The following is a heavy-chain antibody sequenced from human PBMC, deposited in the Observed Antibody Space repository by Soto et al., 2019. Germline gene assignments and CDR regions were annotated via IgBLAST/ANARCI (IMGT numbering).Heavy chain of an antibody. CDR3: ARGYYSFWSGPLDY. CDR1: GTNYW. D-gene: IGHD3-3*01. CDR2: IYPGDSDT. J-gene: IGHJ4*02. V-gene: IGHV5-51*01. Sequence: PGESLKISCRTSGTNYWIAWVRQRPGKGLEWLGIIYPGDSDTRYSPSFQGQVTISADKSINTTYLRWSTLKASDSGIYFCARGYYSFWSGPLDYSGQGTLVTVSS.